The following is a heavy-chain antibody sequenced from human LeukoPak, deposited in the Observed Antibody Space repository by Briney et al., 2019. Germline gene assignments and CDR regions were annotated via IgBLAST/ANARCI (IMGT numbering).Heavy chain of an antibody. CDR3: ARGDIVLMVYAKTFGY. CDR1: GYTFTGYY. CDR2: INPNSGGT. Sequence: ASVKVSCKASGYTFTGYYMHWVRQAPGQGLEWMGWINPNSGGTNYAQKFQGRVTMTRDTSISTAYMELSRLRSDDTAVYYCARGDIVLMVYAKTFGYWGQGTLVTVSS. V-gene: IGHV1-2*02. D-gene: IGHD2-8*01. J-gene: IGHJ4*02.